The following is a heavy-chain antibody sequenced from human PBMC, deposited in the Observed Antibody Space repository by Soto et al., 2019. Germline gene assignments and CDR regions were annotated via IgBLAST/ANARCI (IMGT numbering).Heavy chain of an antibody. Sequence: VQLVESGRGVVQPGRSLRISCAASGFTFSDYAMHWVRQAPGKGLEWVAVVSHDGRNTHYEDSVKGRFTISRDSSKNTVSLEMISQRAADTDVYYCAKGGRQWLVTSDFNYWGQGALVTVAS. CDR1: GFTFSDYA. CDR2: VSHDGRNT. J-gene: IGHJ4*02. D-gene: IGHD6-19*01. CDR3: AKGGRQWLVTSDFNY. V-gene: IGHV3-30*18.